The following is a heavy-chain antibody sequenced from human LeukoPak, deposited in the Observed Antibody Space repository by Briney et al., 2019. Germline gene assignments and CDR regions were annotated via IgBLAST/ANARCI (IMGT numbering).Heavy chain of an antibody. Sequence: ASVKVSCKASGGTFNSYAISWVRQAPGQGLEWMGWIIPIFGTANYAQKFQGRVTISTDESTSTAYMELSSLRSEDTAVYHCAREDRDYYYMDVWGKGTTVTVSS. V-gene: IGHV1-69*05. CDR3: AREDRDYYYMDV. CDR1: GGTFNSYA. CDR2: IIPIFGTA. J-gene: IGHJ6*03.